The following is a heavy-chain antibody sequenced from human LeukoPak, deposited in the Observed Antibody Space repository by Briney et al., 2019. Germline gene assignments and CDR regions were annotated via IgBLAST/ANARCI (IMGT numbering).Heavy chain of an antibody. Sequence: GGSLRLSCAAPGFPVSNTYITWVRQAPGKGLDWVSVIHSGGTTNYADSVQGRFTISRDNSKTTVYLHMNSLRAEDTAVYYCARDSDSGYGPFASWGQGTLVTVSS. D-gene: IGHD5-12*01. CDR3: ARDSDSGYGPFAS. CDR1: GFPVSNTY. J-gene: IGHJ4*02. V-gene: IGHV3-53*01. CDR2: IHSGGTT.